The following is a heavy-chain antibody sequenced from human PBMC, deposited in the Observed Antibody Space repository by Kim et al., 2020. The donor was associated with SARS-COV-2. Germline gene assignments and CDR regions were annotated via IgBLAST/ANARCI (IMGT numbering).Heavy chain of an antibody. J-gene: IGHJ5*02. CDR1: GGSISSYY. Sequence: SETLSLTCTVSGGSISSYYWSWIRQPPGKGLEWIGYISYSGSTYYNPSLKSRVTISVDTSKNQFSLKLSSVTAADTAVYYCARDGCSGGSCYSNWFDPWGQGTLVTVSS. D-gene: IGHD2-15*01. V-gene: IGHV4-59*01. CDR2: ISYSGST. CDR3: ARDGCSGGSCYSNWFDP.